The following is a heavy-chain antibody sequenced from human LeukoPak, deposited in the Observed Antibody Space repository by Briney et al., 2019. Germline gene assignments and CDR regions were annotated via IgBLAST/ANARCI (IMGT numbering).Heavy chain of an antibody. CDR2: ISWNSGSI. Sequence: GGSLRLSCAASGFTFDDYAMHWVRQAPGKGLEWVSGISWNSGSIGYADSVKGRFTISRDNAKNSLYLQMNSPRAEDTALYYCAKDIGPRVGATYFDYWGQGTLVTVSS. D-gene: IGHD1-26*01. CDR1: GFTFDDYA. V-gene: IGHV3-9*01. J-gene: IGHJ4*02. CDR3: AKDIGPRVGATYFDY.